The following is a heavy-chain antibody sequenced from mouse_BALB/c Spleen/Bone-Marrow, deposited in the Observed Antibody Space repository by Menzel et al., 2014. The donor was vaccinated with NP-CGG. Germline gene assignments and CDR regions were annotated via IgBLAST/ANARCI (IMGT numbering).Heavy chain of an antibody. CDR1: GYTFTNFW. J-gene: IGHJ4*01. D-gene: IGHD2-3*01. CDR2: IAPGTGTT. Sequence: DLVKPGVSVKLSCKASGYTFTNFWINWIKQRPGQGLEWLGRIAPGTGTTYYNEMFKGKATLTVDTSSSTAYIQLKRLTADDSAGYCCARYDYAMVYWGLGTPVTVSS. V-gene: IGHV1S41*01. CDR3: ARYDYAMVY.